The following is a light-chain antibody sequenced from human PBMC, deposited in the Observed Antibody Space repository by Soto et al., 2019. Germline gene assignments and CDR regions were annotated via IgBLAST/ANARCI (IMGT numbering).Light chain of an antibody. CDR2: DVS. CDR1: SSDVGGYNY. Sequence: QSVLTQPRSVSGSPGQSVTISCTGTSSDVGGYNYVSRYQQHPRKAPKLRIYDVSKPPSGVPDRFSGSKSGNTASLTISGLQAEDEADYYCFSYAGSYVVFGGGTKLTVL. V-gene: IGLV2-11*01. J-gene: IGLJ2*01. CDR3: FSYAGSYVV.